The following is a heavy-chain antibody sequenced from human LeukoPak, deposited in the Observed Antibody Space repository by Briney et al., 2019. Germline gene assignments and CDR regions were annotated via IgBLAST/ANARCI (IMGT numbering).Heavy chain of an antibody. Sequence: SGTLSLTCGVSGGSITNTNYWTWVRQPPGKGLEWIGEVNLQGSTNYNPSLMGRVAISVDKSENHISLQLTSVTAADTAVYYCAREGGPYRPLDYSGQGTLVTVSS. CDR2: VNLQGST. CDR1: GGSITNTNY. V-gene: IGHV4-4*02. CDR3: AREGGPYRPLDY. J-gene: IGHJ4*02.